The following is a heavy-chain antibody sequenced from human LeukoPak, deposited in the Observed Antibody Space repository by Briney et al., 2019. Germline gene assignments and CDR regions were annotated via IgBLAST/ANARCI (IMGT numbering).Heavy chain of an antibody. Sequence: SGTLSLTCGVSGGSITNTNYWTWVRQPPGKGLEWIGEVNLQGSTNYNPSLMGRVAISVDKSENHISLQLTSVTAADTAVYYCAREGGPYRPLDYSGQGTLVTVSS. CDR2: VNLQGST. CDR1: GGSITNTNY. V-gene: IGHV4-4*02. CDR3: AREGGPYRPLDY. J-gene: IGHJ4*02.